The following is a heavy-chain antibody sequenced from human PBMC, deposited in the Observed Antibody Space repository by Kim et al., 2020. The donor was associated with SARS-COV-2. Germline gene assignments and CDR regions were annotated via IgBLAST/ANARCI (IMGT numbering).Heavy chain of an antibody. CDR2: AHYSGRA. D-gene: IGHD3-10*01. J-gene: IGHJ3*02. V-gene: IGHV4-59*01. CDR1: GGSLSPYY. CDR3: ARFQHGSGSYLDPFDI. Sequence: SETLSLTCTVSGGSLSPYYWSWIRQPPGKGLEWIGYAHYSGRANYSPSLKSRVAISVDTSKNHFSLNLTSVTAADTAIYFCARFQHGSGSYLDPFDIWGQGTLVTVSS.